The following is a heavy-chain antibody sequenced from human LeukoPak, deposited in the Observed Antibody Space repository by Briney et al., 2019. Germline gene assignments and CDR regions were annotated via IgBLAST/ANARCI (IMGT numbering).Heavy chain of an antibody. Sequence: GESLKISCKGSGYTFSSYWIAWVRQMPGKGLEWMGIIYPGDSDTRYSPSFQGQVTISADKSINTAYLQWSSLTASDTAMYYCARRYGSGSYYTSLYYFDYWGQGTLVTVSS. CDR1: GYTFSSYW. D-gene: IGHD3-10*01. V-gene: IGHV5-51*01. J-gene: IGHJ4*02. CDR3: ARRYGSGSYYTSLYYFDY. CDR2: IYPGDSDT.